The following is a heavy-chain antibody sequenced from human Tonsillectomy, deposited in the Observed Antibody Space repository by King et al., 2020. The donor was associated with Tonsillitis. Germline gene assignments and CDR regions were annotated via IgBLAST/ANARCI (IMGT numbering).Heavy chain of an antibody. CDR1: GGSISSYY. CDR2: IYTSGST. CDR3: ARAYSDAFWSGYKTYWYFDL. V-gene: IGHV4-4*07. J-gene: IGHJ2*01. Sequence: VQLQESGPGLVKPSETLSLTCTVSGGSISSYYWSWIRQPAGKGLEWIGRIYTSGSTNYNPSLKSRVTMSVDTSTNQFSLKLSSVTAADTAVYYCARAYSDAFWSGYKTYWYFDLWGRGTLVTVSS. D-gene: IGHD3-3*01.